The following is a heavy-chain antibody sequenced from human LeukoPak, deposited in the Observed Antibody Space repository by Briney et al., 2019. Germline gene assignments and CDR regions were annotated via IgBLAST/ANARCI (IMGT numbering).Heavy chain of an antibody. D-gene: IGHD4-17*01. CDR1: GYTFTSYA. CDR3: ARVTVYGDYQGANFDY. Sequence: ASVKVSCKAFGYTFTSYAMNWVRQAPGQGLEWMGWINTNTGNPTYAQGFTGRFVFSLDTSVSTAYLQISSLKAEDTAVYYCARVTVYGDYQGANFDYWGQGTLVTVSS. V-gene: IGHV7-4-1*02. J-gene: IGHJ4*02. CDR2: INTNTGNP.